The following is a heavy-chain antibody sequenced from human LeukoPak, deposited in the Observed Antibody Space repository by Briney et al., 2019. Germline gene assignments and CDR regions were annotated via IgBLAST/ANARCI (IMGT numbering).Heavy chain of an antibody. J-gene: IGHJ6*02. CDR3: ARLLPSAFYHGMDV. Sequence: PSETLSLTCTVSGDSTNNFHWSWIRQPPGKGLEWIGHIFHSGGSTYNPSLKSRATISTDMSKNVLSLELTSVTAADTAVYYCARLLPSAFYHGMDVWGQGTTVTVSS. CDR2: IFHSGGS. CDR1: GDSTNNFH. D-gene: IGHD3-16*01. V-gene: IGHV4-59*01.